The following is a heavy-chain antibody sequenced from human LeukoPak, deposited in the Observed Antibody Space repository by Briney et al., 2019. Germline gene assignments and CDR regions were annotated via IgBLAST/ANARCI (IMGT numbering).Heavy chain of an antibody. CDR3: ARDSHYYGSSGYYDQDY. Sequence: ASVKVSCKASGYTFTSYGISWVRQAPGQGLEWIGWISAYNGNTNYAQKLQGRVTMTTDTSTSTAYMELRSLRSDDTAVYYCARDSHYYGSSGYYDQDYWGQGTLVTVSS. CDR2: ISAYNGNT. V-gene: IGHV1-18*01. J-gene: IGHJ4*02. D-gene: IGHD3-22*01. CDR1: GYTFTSYG.